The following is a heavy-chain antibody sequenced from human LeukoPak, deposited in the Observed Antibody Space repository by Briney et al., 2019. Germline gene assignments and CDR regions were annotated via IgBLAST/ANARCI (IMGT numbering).Heavy chain of an antibody. CDR1: GFTFSSYS. CDR2: ISSSSSTI. Sequence: PEGSLRLSCAASGFTFSSYSMNWVRQAPGKGLEWVSYISSSSSTIYYADSVKGRFTISRDNAKNSLYLQMNSLRAEDTAVYYCASLSGYYDYVWGSYLYDAFDIWGQGTMVTVSS. D-gene: IGHD3-16*02. CDR3: ASLSGYYDYVWGSYLYDAFDI. J-gene: IGHJ3*02. V-gene: IGHV3-48*01.